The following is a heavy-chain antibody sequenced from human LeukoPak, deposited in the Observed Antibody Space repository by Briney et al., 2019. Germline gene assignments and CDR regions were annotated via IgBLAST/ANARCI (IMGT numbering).Heavy chain of an antibody. Sequence: PGGSLRLSCAVSGITLSNYGMSWVRQAPGKGLEWVSVISGSGGSTYYADSVQGRFTISRDNSKNTRYPQVNSLRAEDTAVYYCAKDLHANGWNGYFDYWGQGTLVTVSS. V-gene: IGHV3-23*01. CDR2: ISGSGGST. CDR1: GITLSNYG. D-gene: IGHD1-1*01. CDR3: AKDLHANGWNGYFDY. J-gene: IGHJ4*02.